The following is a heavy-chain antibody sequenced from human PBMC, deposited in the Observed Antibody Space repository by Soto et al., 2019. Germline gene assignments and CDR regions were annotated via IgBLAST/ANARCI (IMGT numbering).Heavy chain of an antibody. Sequence: QMHLVQSGAEVKKPGASVKVSCKTSGYTFTGYYMHWVRQAPGQGLEWMGWINPISGGTNYTQKSQGSVTMTRDTSIRTAYMELSRLRSDDTAVYYCARDWPPVAAAGAGFDYWGQGHLVTVS. CDR3: ARDWPPVAAAGAGFDY. J-gene: IGHJ4*02. V-gene: IGHV1-2*02. CDR2: INPISGGT. D-gene: IGHD6-13*01. CDR1: GYTFTGYY.